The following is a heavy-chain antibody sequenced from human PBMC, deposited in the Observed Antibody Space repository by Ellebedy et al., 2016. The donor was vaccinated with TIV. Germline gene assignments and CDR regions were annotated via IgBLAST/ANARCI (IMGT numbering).Heavy chain of an antibody. D-gene: IGHD3-3*01. J-gene: IGHJ6*03. CDR3: ARGNYDFWSGRDYYYYYMDV. CDR2: INPSGGST. Sequence: ASVKVSXXASGYTFTSYYMHWVRQAPGQGLEWMGIINPSGGSTSYAQKFQGRVTMTRNTSISTAYMELSSLRSEDTAVYYCARGNYDFWSGRDYYYYYMDVWGKGTTVTVSS. CDR1: GYTFTSYY. V-gene: IGHV1-46*01.